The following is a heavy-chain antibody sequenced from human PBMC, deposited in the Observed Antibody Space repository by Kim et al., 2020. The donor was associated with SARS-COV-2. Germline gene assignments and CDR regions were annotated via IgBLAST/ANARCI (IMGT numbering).Heavy chain of an antibody. CDR2: IIPIFGTA. Sequence: SVKVSCKASGGTFSSYAISWVRQAPGQGLEWMGGIIPIFGTANYAQKFQGRVTITADESTSTAYMELSSLRSEYTAVYYCARDGTGEGWLQFFFTWGQGTLVTVSS. V-gene: IGHV1-69*13. CDR3: ARDGTGEGWLQFFFT. CDR1: GGTFSSYA. J-gene: IGHJ5*02. D-gene: IGHD5-12*01.